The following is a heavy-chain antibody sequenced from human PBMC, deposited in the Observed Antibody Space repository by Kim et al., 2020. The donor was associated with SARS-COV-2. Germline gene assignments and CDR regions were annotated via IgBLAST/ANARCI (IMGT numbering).Heavy chain of an antibody. D-gene: IGHD3-9*01. CDR3: ASQRYFDWLSGSSFDY. J-gene: IGHJ4*02. V-gene: IGHV6-1*01. Sequence: SVKSRITINPDTSKNQFSLQLNSVTPEDTAVYYCASQRYFDWLSGSSFDYWGQGTLVTVSS.